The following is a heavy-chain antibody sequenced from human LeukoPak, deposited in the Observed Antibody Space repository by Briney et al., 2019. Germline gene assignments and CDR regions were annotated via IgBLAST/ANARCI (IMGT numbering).Heavy chain of an antibody. Sequence: GASVKVSCKASGYTFTSYDINWVRQATGQGLEWMGWMNPNSGNTGYAQKFQGRVTITRNTSISTAYMELSSLRSEDTAVYYCARDKVVPAAIGDYWGQGTLVSVSS. CDR1: GYTFTSYD. J-gene: IGHJ4*02. V-gene: IGHV1-8*03. D-gene: IGHD2-2*01. CDR3: ARDKVVPAAIGDY. CDR2: MNPNSGNT.